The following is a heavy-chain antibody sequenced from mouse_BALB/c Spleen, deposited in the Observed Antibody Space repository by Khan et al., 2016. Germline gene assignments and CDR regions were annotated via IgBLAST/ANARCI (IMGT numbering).Heavy chain of an antibody. CDR1: GYTFTDYV. V-gene: IGHV1-77*01. Sequence: VQLQESGPELVKPGASVKTSCKASGYTFTDYVISWVKQRTGQGLEWIGEIYPGSGSTYYNEKFKGKATLTADKSSNTAYMQLSSLTSEDSAVYFCARGRRDWYFDFWGAGTTVTVSS. CDR2: IYPGSGST. J-gene: IGHJ1*01. CDR3: ARGRRDWYFDF.